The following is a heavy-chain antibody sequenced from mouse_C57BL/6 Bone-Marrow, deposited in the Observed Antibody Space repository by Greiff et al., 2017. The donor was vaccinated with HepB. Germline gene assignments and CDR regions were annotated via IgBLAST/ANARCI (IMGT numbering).Heavy chain of an antibody. CDR1: GFTFSDYY. J-gene: IGHJ1*03. V-gene: IGHV5-12*01. CDR2: ISNGGGST. D-gene: IGHD1-1*01. Sequence: EVMLVESGGGLVQPGGSLKLSCAASGFTFSDYYMYWVRQTPEKRLEWVAYISNGGGSTYYQDTVKGRFTISRDNAKNTLYLQMSRLKSEDTAMYYCARQVTTVVAPLGFDVWGTGTTVTVSS. CDR3: ARQVTTVVAPLGFDV.